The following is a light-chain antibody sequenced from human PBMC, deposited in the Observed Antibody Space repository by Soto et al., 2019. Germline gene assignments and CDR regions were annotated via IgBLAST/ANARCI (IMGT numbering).Light chain of an antibody. CDR1: SGSIASNY. CDR2: EDN. CDR3: QSYDNNNRV. J-gene: IGLJ3*02. Sequence: NFMLTQPHSVSESPGKTVTISCTRSSGSIASNYVQWYQQRPGSAPTTVIYEDNQRPSGVADRFSGSIDSSSNSASLTISGLKTEDEADYYCQSYDNNNRVFGGWTKLTVL. V-gene: IGLV6-57*03.